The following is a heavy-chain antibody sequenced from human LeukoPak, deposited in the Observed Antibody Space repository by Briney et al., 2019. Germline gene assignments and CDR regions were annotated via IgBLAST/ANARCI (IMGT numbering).Heavy chain of an antibody. CDR2: ISYDGSNK. CDR1: GFTFSSYA. J-gene: IGHJ4*02. D-gene: IGHD3-10*01. Sequence: QTGGSLRLSCAASGFTFSSYAMHWVRQAPGKGLERVAVISYDGSNKYYADSVKGRFTISRDNSKNTLYLQMNSLRAEDTAVYYCARDKSYYGSGSYYTAIDYWGQGTLVTVSS. CDR3: ARDKSYYGSGSYYTAIDY. V-gene: IGHV3-30-3*01.